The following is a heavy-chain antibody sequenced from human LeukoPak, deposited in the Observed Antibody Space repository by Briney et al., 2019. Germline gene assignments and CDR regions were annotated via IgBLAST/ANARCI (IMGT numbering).Heavy chain of an antibody. Sequence: GGSLRLSCTTSGFTFSSYWMSWVRQAPGEGLEWVANINQDASEKYYVDSVKGRFTISRDNAKNSLYLQMNSLRAEDTAVYYCARGRRVPAAMGNWFDPWGQGTLVTVSS. D-gene: IGHD2-2*01. V-gene: IGHV3-7*01. CDR3: ARGRRVPAAMGNWFDP. CDR1: GFTFSSYW. CDR2: INQDASEK. J-gene: IGHJ5*02.